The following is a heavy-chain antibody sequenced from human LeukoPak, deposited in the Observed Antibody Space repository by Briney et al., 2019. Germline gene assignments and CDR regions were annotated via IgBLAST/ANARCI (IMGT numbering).Heavy chain of an antibody. CDR3: ARAPREWLLGYYFDY. Sequence: PGGSLRLSCAASGFTFSDYYMSWIRQAPGKGLEWVANVKFDGSEKYYVDSVKGRFTISRDNAKNSLYLQMNSLRAEDTAVYYCARAPREWLLGYYFDYWGQGTLVTVSS. V-gene: IGHV3-7*01. D-gene: IGHD3-3*01. CDR1: GFTFSDYY. CDR2: VKFDGSEK. J-gene: IGHJ4*02.